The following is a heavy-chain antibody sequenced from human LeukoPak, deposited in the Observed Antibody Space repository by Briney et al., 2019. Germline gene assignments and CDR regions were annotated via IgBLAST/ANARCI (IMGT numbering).Heavy chain of an antibody. CDR1: GFTFSSYS. Sequence: GGSLRLSCAASGFTFSSYSMNWVRQAPGKGLEWVSSISSSSSYIYYADSVKGRFTISRDNAKNSLYLQMNSLRAEDTAVYYCARDLGRGYDLYYYAMDVWGKGTTVTVSS. V-gene: IGHV3-21*01. CDR2: ISSSSSYI. D-gene: IGHD5-12*01. CDR3: ARDLGRGYDLYYYAMDV. J-gene: IGHJ6*04.